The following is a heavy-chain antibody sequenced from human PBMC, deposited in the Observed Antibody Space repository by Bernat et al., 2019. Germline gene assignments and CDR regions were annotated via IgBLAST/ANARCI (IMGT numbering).Heavy chain of an antibody. Sequence: QVQLQQWGAGLLKPSETLSLTCAVYGGSFSGYYWSWIRQPPGKGLEWIGEINHSGSTNYNPSLKSRVTISVDTSKNQFSLKLSFVTAADTAVYYCARTSFVLLWLGEVKSDAFDIWGQGTMVTVSS. CDR2: INHSGST. CDR3: ARTSFVLLWLGEVKSDAFDI. V-gene: IGHV4-34*01. J-gene: IGHJ3*02. CDR1: GGSFSGYY. D-gene: IGHD3-10*01.